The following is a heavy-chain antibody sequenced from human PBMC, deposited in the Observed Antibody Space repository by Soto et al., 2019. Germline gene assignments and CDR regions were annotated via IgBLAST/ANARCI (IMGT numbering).Heavy chain of an antibody. D-gene: IGHD3-3*01. CDR3: AKEGSPSFWSGYYTDYYYYGMDV. J-gene: IGHJ6*02. CDR2: ISGSGGST. V-gene: IGHV3-23*01. Sequence: GGSLRLSCAASGFTFSSYAMSWVRQAPGKGLEWVSAISGSGGSTYYADSVKGRFTISRDNSKNTLYLQMNSLRAEDTAVYYCAKEGSPSFWSGYYTDYYYYGMDVWGQGTTVTVSS. CDR1: GFTFSSYA.